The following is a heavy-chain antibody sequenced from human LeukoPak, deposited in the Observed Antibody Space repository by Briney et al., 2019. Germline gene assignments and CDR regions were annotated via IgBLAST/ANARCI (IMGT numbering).Heavy chain of an antibody. V-gene: IGHV3-21*01. D-gene: IGHD3-3*01. J-gene: IGHJ6*03. CDR1: GFTFSDYE. Sequence: GGSLRLSCAASGFTFSDYEINWVRQAPGRGLEWVSSISSSSSYIYYADSVKGRFTISRDNAKNSLYLQMNSLRAEDTAVYYCARERQVRFLEWLSNYMDVWGKGTTVTVSS. CDR2: ISSSSSYI. CDR3: ARERQVRFLEWLSNYMDV.